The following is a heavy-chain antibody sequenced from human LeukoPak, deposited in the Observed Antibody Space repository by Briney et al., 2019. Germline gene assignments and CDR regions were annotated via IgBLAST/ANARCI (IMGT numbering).Heavy chain of an antibody. CDR3: ARDRAGAQNWFALDP. J-gene: IGHJ5*02. CDR2: IYGDGTT. CDR1: GFTVSNDY. D-gene: IGHD3-10*01. V-gene: IGHV3-66*02. Sequence: PGGSLRLSCAASGFTVSNDYMAWVRQAPGRGLEWVSLIYGDGTTFYADSVKGRFTISRDNFKNTMYLQMNSLRPEDTALYYCARDRAGAQNWFALDPWGQGTLVTVSS.